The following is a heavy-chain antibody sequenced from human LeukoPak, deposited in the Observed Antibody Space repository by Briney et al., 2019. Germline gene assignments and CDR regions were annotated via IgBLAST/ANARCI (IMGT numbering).Heavy chain of an antibody. D-gene: IGHD1-26*01. Sequence: GGSLRLSCAASGFTFSSYSMNWVRQAPGKGLEWVSYISSSGSTIYYADSVKGRFTISRDNAKNSLYLQMNSLRAEDTAVYYCASTWDPYYYYGMDVWGQGTTVTVSS. CDR1: GFTFSSYS. J-gene: IGHJ6*02. CDR3: ASTWDPYYYYGMDV. CDR2: ISSSGSTI. V-gene: IGHV3-48*04.